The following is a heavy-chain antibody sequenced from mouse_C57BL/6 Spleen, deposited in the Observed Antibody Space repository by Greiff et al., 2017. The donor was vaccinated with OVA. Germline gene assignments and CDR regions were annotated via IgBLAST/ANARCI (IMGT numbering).Heavy chain of an antibody. CDR1: GFTFSSYT. CDR3: ARLVEGFDY. J-gene: IGHJ2*01. Sequence: EVQRVESGGGLVKPGGSLKLSCAASGFTFSSYTMSWVRQTPERRLGWVATISGGGGKPYYPDSVKGRFTISRDNAKNTLYLQMSSLRSEDTALYYCARLVEGFDYWGQGTTLTVSS. CDR2: ISGGGGKP. V-gene: IGHV5-9*01.